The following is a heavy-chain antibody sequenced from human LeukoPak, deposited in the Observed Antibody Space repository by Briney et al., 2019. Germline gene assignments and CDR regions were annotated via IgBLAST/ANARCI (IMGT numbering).Heavy chain of an antibody. CDR3: ARPLPSSSSSSYD. D-gene: IGHD6-13*01. Sequence: ASVKVSCKASGYTFTGYYMHWVRQAPGQGLEWMGWINPNSGGTNYAQKFQGRVTMTRDTSISTAYMELSRLRSDDTAVYYCARPLPSSSSSSYDWGQGTLVTVSS. CDR1: GYTFTGYY. V-gene: IGHV1-2*02. CDR2: INPNSGGT. J-gene: IGHJ4*02.